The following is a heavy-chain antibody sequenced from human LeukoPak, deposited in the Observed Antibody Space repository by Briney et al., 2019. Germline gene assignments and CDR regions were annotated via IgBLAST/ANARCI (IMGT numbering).Heavy chain of an antibody. Sequence: GGSLRLSCATSGFRFSSFAMTTVLQAPGNGLEWVSAISTSGGTTWYADSVKGRFTVSRDNSKNTVYLQMNSLTAEDTAVYYCAKTAQFDCWGQGTLVTVSS. D-gene: IGHD6-25*01. CDR1: GFRFSSFA. CDR2: ISTSGGTT. CDR3: AKTAQFDC. J-gene: IGHJ4*02. V-gene: IGHV3-23*01.